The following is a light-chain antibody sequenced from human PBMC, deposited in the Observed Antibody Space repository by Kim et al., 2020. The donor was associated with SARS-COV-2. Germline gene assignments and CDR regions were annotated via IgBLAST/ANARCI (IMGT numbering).Light chain of an antibody. CDR2: DNN. J-gene: IGLJ3*02. Sequence: QSVLTQPPSASGTPGQRVTISCSGTTSNLGTNLVNWYQQLPGTAPTLLVYDNNQRPSGVPDRFSGSKSGTSASLAISGLQSDDEAVYYCAAGDDSLNGPVFGGGTQLTVL. V-gene: IGLV1-44*01. CDR3: AAGDDSLNGPV. CDR1: TSNLGTNL.